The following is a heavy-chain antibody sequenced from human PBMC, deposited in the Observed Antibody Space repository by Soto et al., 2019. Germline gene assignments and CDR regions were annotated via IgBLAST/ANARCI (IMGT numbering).Heavy chain of an antibody. J-gene: IGHJ5*02. V-gene: IGHV1-69*04. Sequence: ASVKVSCKASGGTFSSYTISWVRQAPGQGLEWMGRIIPILGIANYAQKFQGRVTITADKSTSTAYMELSSLRSEDTAVYYCARDRYDCSSTSCSPNWFDPWGQGTLVTVSS. CDR2: IIPILGIA. D-gene: IGHD2-2*01. CDR1: GGTFSSYT. CDR3: ARDRYDCSSTSCSPNWFDP.